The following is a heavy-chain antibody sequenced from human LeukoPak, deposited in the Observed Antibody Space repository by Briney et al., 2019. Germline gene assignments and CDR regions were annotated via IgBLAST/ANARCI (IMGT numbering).Heavy chain of an antibody. CDR2: IIPILGIA. V-gene: IGHV1-69*04. D-gene: IGHD6-13*01. CDR3: ARFGYSSSQGAFDI. J-gene: IGHJ3*02. CDR1: GYTFTSYG. Sequence: ASVKGSCKASGYTFTSYGISWVRQALGQGREWRGRIIPILGIANYAQKFQGRVTITADKSTSTAYMELSSLRSEDTAVYYCARFGYSSSQGAFDIWGQGTMVTVSS.